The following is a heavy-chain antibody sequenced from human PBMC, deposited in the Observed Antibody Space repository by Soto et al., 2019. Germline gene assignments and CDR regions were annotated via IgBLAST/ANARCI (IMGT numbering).Heavy chain of an antibody. CDR1: GFTFTSSA. V-gene: IGHV1-58*01. J-gene: IGHJ4*02. CDR3: ATSVYSYGSFDY. CDR2: IVVGSGNT. Sequence: SVKVSCKASGFTFTSSAVQWVRQARGQRLEWIGWIVVGSGNTNYAQKFQERVTITRDMSTSTAYMELSSLRSEDTAVYYCATSVYSYGSFDYWGQGTLVTVSS. D-gene: IGHD5-18*01.